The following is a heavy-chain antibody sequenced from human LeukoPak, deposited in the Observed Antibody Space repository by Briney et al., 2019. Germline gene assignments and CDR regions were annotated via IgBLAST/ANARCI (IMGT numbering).Heavy chain of an antibody. CDR2: IYYSGST. V-gene: IGHV4-39*01. CDR1: GGSISSSNYY. CDR3: ATVDTAMVFRGFDY. J-gene: IGHJ4*02. Sequence: SETRSLSCTVSGGSISSSNYYWVWIRQPPGKGMEWIGSIYYSGSTYYNPSLKSRVTISVDTSKNQFSLKLSSVTAADTAVYYCATVDTAMVFRGFDYWGQGTLVTVSS. D-gene: IGHD5-18*01.